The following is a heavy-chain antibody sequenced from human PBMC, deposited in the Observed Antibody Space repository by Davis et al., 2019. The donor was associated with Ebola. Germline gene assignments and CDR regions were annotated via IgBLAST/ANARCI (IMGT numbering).Heavy chain of an antibody. Sequence: GESLKISCAASGFTFSSYAMSWVRQAPGKGLEWVSAISGSGGSTYYADSVKGRFTISRDNSKNTLYLQMNSLRAEDTAVYYCAKDRYNWNYAWFDPWGQGTLVTVSS. D-gene: IGHD1-7*01. J-gene: IGHJ5*02. CDR3: AKDRYNWNYAWFDP. CDR1: GFTFSSYA. CDR2: ISGSGGST. V-gene: IGHV3-23*01.